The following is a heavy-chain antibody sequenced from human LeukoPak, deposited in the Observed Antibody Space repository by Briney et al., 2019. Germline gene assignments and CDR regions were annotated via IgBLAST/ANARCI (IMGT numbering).Heavy chain of an antibody. CDR3: AKVLATTGTIPLDV. Sequence: GGSLRLSCAASGFTFSSYAMSWVRQAPGKGLEWVSAISGSGGSTYYADSVKGRFTISRDNSKNTLYLQMNSLRVEDMAAYYCAKVLATTGTIPLDVWGQGTTVIVSS. V-gene: IGHV3-23*01. CDR2: ISGSGGST. D-gene: IGHD1-1*01. J-gene: IGHJ6*02. CDR1: GFTFSSYA.